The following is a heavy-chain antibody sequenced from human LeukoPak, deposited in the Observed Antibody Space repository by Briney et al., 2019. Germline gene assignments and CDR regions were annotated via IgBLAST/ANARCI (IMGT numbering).Heavy chain of an antibody. CDR3: AKDKGYDFWSGYTN. D-gene: IGHD3-3*01. CDR1: GFTFDDYA. CDR2: ISWNSGSI. V-gene: IGHV3-9*03. Sequence: PGRSLRLSCAASGFTFDDYAMHWVRQAPGKGLEWVSGISWNSGSIGYADSVKGRFTISRDNAKNSLYLQMNSLRAEDMALYYCAKDKGYDFWSGYTNWGQGTLVTVSS. J-gene: IGHJ4*02.